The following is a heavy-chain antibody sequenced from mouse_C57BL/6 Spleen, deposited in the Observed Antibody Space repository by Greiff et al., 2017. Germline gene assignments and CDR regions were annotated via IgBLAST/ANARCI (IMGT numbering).Heavy chain of an antibody. J-gene: IGHJ4*01. V-gene: IGHV1-15*01. CDR3: TRSGELRLRAMDY. D-gene: IGHD3-2*02. CDR2: IDPETGGT. CDR1: GYTFTDYE. Sequence: VKLMESGAELVRPGASVTLSCKASGYTFTDYEMHWVKQTPVHGLEWIGAIDPETGGTAYNQKFKGKAILTADKSSSTAYMELRSLTSEDSAVYYGTRSGELRLRAMDYWGQGTSVTVSS.